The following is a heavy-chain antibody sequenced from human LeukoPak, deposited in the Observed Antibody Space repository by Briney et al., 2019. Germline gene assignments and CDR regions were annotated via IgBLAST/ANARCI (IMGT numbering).Heavy chain of an antibody. D-gene: IGHD3-3*01. CDR3: ARDISTYYDFWSGYYTVYYYGMDV. J-gene: IGHJ6*02. CDR2: IKQDGSAK. Sequence: GGSLRLSCVASEFTISRYWMSWVRQAPGKGLEWVANIKQDGSAKNYVDSVKGRFAISRDNSKNTLYLQMNSLRAEDTAVYYCARDISTYYDFWSGYYTVYYYGMDVWGQGTTVTVSS. CDR1: EFTISRYW. V-gene: IGHV3-7*01.